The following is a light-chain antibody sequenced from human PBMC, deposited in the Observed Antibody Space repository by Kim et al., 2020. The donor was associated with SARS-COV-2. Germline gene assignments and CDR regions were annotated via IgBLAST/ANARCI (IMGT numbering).Light chain of an antibody. V-gene: IGKV1-39*01. CDR3: QQSYSTPLT. J-gene: IGKJ4*01. CDR1: QSISSY. CDR2: AAS. Sequence: DIQMTQSPSSLSASVGDRVTITCRASQSISSYLNWYQQKPGKAPKRLIYAASSLQSGVPSRFSGSGSGTDFTLTISSLQPEDFATYYCQQSYSTPLTLGGGTKVDIK.